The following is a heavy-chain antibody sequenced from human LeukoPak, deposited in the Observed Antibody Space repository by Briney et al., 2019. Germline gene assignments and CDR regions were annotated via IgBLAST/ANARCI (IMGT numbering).Heavy chain of an antibody. CDR3: AGGRQWLAFDY. CDR1: GFTFSDYY. CDR2: ISSSGSTI. D-gene: IGHD6-19*01. Sequence: GGSLRLSXAASGFTFSDYYMSWIRQAPGKGLEWVSYISSSGSTIYYADSVKGRFTISRDNAKNSLYLQMNSLRAEDTAVYYCAGGRQWLAFDYWGQGTLVTVSS. V-gene: IGHV3-11*04. J-gene: IGHJ4*02.